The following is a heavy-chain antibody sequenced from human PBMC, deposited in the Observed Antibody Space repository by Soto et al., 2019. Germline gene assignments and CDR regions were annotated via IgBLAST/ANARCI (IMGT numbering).Heavy chain of an antibody. J-gene: IGHJ4*02. CDR2: ISSSSSYI. V-gene: IGHV3-21*01. CDR1: GFTFSSYS. D-gene: IGHD4-4*01. Sequence: EVQLVESGGGLVKPGGSLRLSCAASGFTFSSYSMNWVRQAPGKGLEWVSSISSSSSYIYYADSVKGRFTISRDNAKNSLYLQMNSLRAEDTAVYYCARDSYPNYRGLDYWGQGTLVTVSS. CDR3: ARDSYPNYRGLDY.